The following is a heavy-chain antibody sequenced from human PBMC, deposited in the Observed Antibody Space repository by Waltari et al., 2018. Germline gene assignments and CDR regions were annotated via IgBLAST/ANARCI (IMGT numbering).Heavy chain of an antibody. CDR3: VRHARTTSGGKHFDH. J-gene: IGHJ4*02. Sequence: QVQLQQWGARLLKPSETLSLTCAVYGGSFSGYYWNWIRQPPGKGLEWIGNMYYSGSTYYNPSLKSRVTISGDTSKSQFSLKLSSVTAADTSMYYCVRHARTTSGGKHFDHWGQGMLVTVSP. V-gene: IGHV4-34*02. CDR1: GGSFSGYY. CDR2: MYYSGST. D-gene: IGHD2-15*01.